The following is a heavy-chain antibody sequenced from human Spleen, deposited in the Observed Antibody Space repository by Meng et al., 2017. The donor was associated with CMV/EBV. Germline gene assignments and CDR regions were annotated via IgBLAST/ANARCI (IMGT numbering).Heavy chain of an antibody. V-gene: IGHV3-30*18. J-gene: IGHJ3*02. D-gene: IGHD3-22*01. CDR2: ISYDGSNK. CDR1: GFTFSCVG. Sequence: GFTFSCVGMPWVRQAPGKGLQWVATISYDGSNKYYADSMKGRFTVSRDNSKNTLFLQMTSLRAEDTAVYYCAKGDDSSGYWIYAFHIWGQGTMVTVSS. CDR3: AKGDDSSGYWIYAFHI.